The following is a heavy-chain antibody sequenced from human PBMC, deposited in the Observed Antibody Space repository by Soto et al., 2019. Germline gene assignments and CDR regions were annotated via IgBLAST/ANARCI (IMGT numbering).Heavy chain of an antibody. CDR3: ARDTFARY. V-gene: IGHV3-7*01. CDR2: IKQDGSEK. CDR1: FFTFSSYW. J-gene: IGHJ4*02. Sequence: LXSSRAASFFTFSSYWMSWVRQAPGKGLEWVANIKQDGSEKYYVHSVKGRFTISRDNAKNSLYLQMNGLRAEDTAVYYCARDTFARYWGQGTLVTVSS.